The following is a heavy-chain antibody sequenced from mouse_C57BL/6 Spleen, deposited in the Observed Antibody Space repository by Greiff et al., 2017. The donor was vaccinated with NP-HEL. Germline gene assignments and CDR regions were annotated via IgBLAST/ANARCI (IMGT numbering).Heavy chain of an antibody. CDR3: ARPRYYYGSSSYAMDY. V-gene: IGHV5-17*01. CDR1: GFTFSDYG. D-gene: IGHD1-1*01. CDR2: ISSGSSTI. J-gene: IGHJ4*01. Sequence: EVMLVESGGGLVKPGGSLKLSCAASGFTFSDYGMHWVRQAPEKGLEWVAYISSGSSTIYYADTVKGRFTISRDNAKNTLFLQMTSLRSEDTAMYYCARPRYYYGSSSYAMDYWGQGTSVTVSS.